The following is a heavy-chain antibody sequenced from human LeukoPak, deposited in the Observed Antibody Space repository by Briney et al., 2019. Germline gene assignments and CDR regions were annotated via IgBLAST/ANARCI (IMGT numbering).Heavy chain of an antibody. J-gene: IGHJ4*02. CDR1: GGTFSSYA. D-gene: IGHD6-13*01. V-gene: IGHV1-69*01. CDR2: TIPIFGTA. Sequence: SVKVSCKASGGTFSSYAISWVRRAPGQGLEWMGGTIPIFGTANYAQKFQGRVTITADESTSTAYMELSSLRSEDTAVYYCARGGRRQLAPTYFDYWGQGTLVTVSS. CDR3: ARGGRRQLAPTYFDY.